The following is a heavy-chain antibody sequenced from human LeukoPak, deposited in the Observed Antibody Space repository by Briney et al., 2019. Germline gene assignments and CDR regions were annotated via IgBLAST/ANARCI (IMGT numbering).Heavy chain of an antibody. D-gene: IGHD7-27*01. J-gene: IGHJ4*02. CDR3: TREGTGDYLDY. CDR1: GFTFSSYW. V-gene: IGHV3-74*01. Sequence: GGTLRLSCAASGFTFSSYWMHWVRQAPGKGLVWVSRINMDGSSTYYADSVKGRFTISRDNAKNTLYLQMRSLRDEDTAVYFCTREGTGDYLDYWGQGTLVTASS. CDR2: INMDGSST.